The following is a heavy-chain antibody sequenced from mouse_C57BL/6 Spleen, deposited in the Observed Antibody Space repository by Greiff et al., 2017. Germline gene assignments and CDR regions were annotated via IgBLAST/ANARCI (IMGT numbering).Heavy chain of an antibody. CDR3: AGGNPEYFDY. J-gene: IGHJ2*01. Sequence: LQESGAELARPGASVKLSCKASGYTFTSYGISWVKQRTGQGLEWIGEIYPRSGNTYYNEKFKGKATLTADKSSSTAYMELRSLTSEDSAVYFCAGGNPEYFDYWGQGTTLTVSS. CDR2: IYPRSGNT. V-gene: IGHV1-81*01. CDR1: GYTFTSYG. D-gene: IGHD2-1*01.